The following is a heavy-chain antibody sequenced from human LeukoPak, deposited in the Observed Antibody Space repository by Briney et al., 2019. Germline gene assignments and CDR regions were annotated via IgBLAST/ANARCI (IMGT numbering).Heavy chain of an antibody. D-gene: IGHD3-10*01. Sequence: ASVKVSCKASGYTFTSYDINWVRQATGQGLEWMGWMNPNSGNTGYAQKFQGRVTMTRNTSISTAYMELSSLRSEDTAVYYCARGVYPWFGELLVRAHYYMDVWGKGTTVTVSS. CDR1: GYTFTSYD. J-gene: IGHJ6*03. CDR2: MNPNSGNT. CDR3: ARGVYPWFGELLVRAHYYMDV. V-gene: IGHV1-8*01.